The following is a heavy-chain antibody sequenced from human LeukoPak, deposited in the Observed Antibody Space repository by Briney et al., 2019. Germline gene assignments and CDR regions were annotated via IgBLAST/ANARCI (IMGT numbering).Heavy chain of an antibody. CDR1: GYTFTGYY. CDR2: INPNSGGT. J-gene: IGHJ6*02. CDR3: ARVGYDFWSGYYEGPYYYYYGMDV. D-gene: IGHD3-3*01. Sequence: ASVKVSCKASGYTFTGYYMHWERQAPGQGLEWMGWINPNSGGTNYAQKFQGRVTMTRDTSISTAYMELSRLRSDDTAVYYCARVGYDFWSGYYEGPYYYYYGMDVWGQGTTVTVSS. V-gene: IGHV1-2*02.